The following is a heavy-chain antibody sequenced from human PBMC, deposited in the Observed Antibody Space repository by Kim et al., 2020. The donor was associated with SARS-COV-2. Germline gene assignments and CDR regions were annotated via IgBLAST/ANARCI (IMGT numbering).Heavy chain of an antibody. CDR1: GFTFSSYW. Sequence: GSLRLSCAASGFTFSSYWMSWVRQAPGKGLEWVANIKQDGSEKYYVDSVKGRFTISRDNAKNSLYLQMNSLRAEDTAVYYCATDHYDILTGQGDNWFDPWGQGTLVTVSS. V-gene: IGHV3-7*01. D-gene: IGHD3-9*01. CDR2: IKQDGSEK. J-gene: IGHJ5*02. CDR3: ATDHYDILTGQGDNWFDP.